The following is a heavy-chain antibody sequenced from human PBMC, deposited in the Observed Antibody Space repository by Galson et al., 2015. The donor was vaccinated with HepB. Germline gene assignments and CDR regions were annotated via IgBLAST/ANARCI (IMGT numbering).Heavy chain of an antibody. Sequence: SLRLSCAASGFTFSSYSMNWVRQAPGKGLEWVSSISSSSSYIYYADSVKGRFTISRDNAKNSLYLQMNSLRAEDTAGYYCARDQEVKLWFGSIGYWGQGTLVTVSS. D-gene: IGHD3-10*01. V-gene: IGHV3-21*01. CDR3: ARDQEVKLWFGSIGY. CDR1: GFTFSSYS. CDR2: ISSSSSYI. J-gene: IGHJ4*02.